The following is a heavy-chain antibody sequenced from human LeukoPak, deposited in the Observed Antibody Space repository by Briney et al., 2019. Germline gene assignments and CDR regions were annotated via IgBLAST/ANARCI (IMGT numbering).Heavy chain of an antibody. Sequence: AGSLRFSCAASGFTISSYSMNWLRQAPGKVQELVSTISSSSSYIYYADSVKGRFTISRDNAKNSLYLQMNSLRAEDTAVYYCARGTRDKAAAGIDYWGQGTLVTVSS. CDR2: ISSSSSYI. D-gene: IGHD6-13*01. V-gene: IGHV3-21*01. CDR1: GFTISSYS. J-gene: IGHJ4*02. CDR3: ARGTRDKAAAGIDY.